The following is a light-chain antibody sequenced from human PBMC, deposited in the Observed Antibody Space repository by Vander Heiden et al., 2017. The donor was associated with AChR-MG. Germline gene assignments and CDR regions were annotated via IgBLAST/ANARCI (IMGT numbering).Light chain of an antibody. V-gene: IGKV1-5*01. CDR1: QSINSW. Sequence: DIQMTQSPSTLSASVGDRVTITCRASQSINSWLAWYQQKPGKAPKLLIYDASSLESGVPSRFSGSGSGTEFTLTISSLQPDDFATYYFQQYNSYSRFGGGTKVEIK. J-gene: IGKJ4*01. CDR2: DAS. CDR3: QQYNSYSR.